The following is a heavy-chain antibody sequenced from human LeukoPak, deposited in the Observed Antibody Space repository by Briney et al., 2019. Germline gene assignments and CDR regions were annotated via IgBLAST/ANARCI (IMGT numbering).Heavy chain of an antibody. CDR2: IIPIFGTA. CDR3: AREVTMVRGVIINYFDY. Sequence: SVKVSCKASGGTFSSYAISWVRQAPGQGLEWMGGIIPIFGTANYAQKFQGRVTITADESTSTAYMELSSLRSEDTAVYYCAREVTMVRGVIINYFDYWGQEPWSPSPQ. J-gene: IGHJ4*01. CDR1: GGTFSSYA. D-gene: IGHD3-10*01. V-gene: IGHV1-69*13.